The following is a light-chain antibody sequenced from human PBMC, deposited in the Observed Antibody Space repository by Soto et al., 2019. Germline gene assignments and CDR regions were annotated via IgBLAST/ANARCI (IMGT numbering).Light chain of an antibody. J-gene: IGKJ1*01. V-gene: IGKV1-5*03. Sequence: DIQMTQCPSTLSASVGDTVTIACRDSESISIWLAWYQQKPGKAPNLLINKASSLQSEVPSRFSGSGSGTEFTLTITSLQPDDFGVYYCQQYKSSSTVGQGTKVDIK. CDR3: QQYKSSST. CDR1: ESISIW. CDR2: KAS.